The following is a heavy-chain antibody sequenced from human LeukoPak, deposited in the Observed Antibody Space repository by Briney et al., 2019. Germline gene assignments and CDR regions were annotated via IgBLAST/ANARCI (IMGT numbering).Heavy chain of an antibody. CDR1: GFTFSDYW. CDR3: ARDRTTSWFDP. D-gene: IGHD4-17*01. V-gene: IGHV3-7*01. J-gene: IGHJ5*02. Sequence: GGSLRLSCTASGFTFSDYWMTWVRQAPGKGPEWVANIKQDGSQRYYVDSVKGRFTISRDNAKNSLYLQMNSLRAEDTAVYYCARDRTTSWFDPWGQGTLVTVSS. CDR2: IKQDGSQR.